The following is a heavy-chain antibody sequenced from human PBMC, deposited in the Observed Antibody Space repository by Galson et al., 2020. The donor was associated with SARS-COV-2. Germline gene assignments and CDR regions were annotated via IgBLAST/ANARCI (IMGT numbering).Heavy chain of an antibody. CDR3: AHTAAAYDVWTAYYKPLLDY. CDR1: GFSLSTRGVG. D-gene: IGHD3-3*01. Sequence: SGPTLVKPTQTLTLTCTFSGFSLSTRGVGVGWVRQPPGKALEWLALLYWDDDKRYNPSLKNRLTITKDASENQVVLIVSNMDPVDTATYYCAHTAAAYDVWTAYYKPLLDYWGPGTLVTVSS. J-gene: IGHJ4*02. CDR2: LYWDDDK. V-gene: IGHV2-5*02.